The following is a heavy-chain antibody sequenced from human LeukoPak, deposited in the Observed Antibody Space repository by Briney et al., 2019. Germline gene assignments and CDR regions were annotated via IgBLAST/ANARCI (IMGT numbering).Heavy chain of an antibody. CDR3: AKDVIFGVVGPDY. CDR1: GFTFSSYA. D-gene: IGHD3-3*01. Sequence: PGGSLRLSCAASGFTFSSYAMSWVRQAPGKGLEWVSAISGSGGSTYYADSVKGRFTISRDNSKNTLFLQINSLRAEDMAIYYCAKDVIFGVVGPDYWGQGTLVTVSS. V-gene: IGHV3-23*01. J-gene: IGHJ4*02. CDR2: ISGSGGST.